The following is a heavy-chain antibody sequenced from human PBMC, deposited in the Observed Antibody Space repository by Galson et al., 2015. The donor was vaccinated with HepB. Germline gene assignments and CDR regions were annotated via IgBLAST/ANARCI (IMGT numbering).Heavy chain of an antibody. V-gene: IGHV3-53*01. CDR1: GFSFSNYW. J-gene: IGHJ6*02. D-gene: IGHD6-13*01. Sequence: SLRLSCAASGFSFSNYWMTWVRQAPGKGLEWVSVIYSGGSTYYADSVKGRFTISRDNSKNTLYLQMNSLRAEDTAVYYCARAAAGIYYYGMDVWGQGTTVTVSS. CDR3: ARAAAGIYYYGMDV. CDR2: IYSGGST.